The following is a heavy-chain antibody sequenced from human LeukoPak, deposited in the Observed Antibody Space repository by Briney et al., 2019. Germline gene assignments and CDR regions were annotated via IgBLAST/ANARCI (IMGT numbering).Heavy chain of an antibody. Sequence: GGSLRLSCAASGFTFSSYWMHWVRQAPGKGLVWVSRLNSDGSSTGYADSVKGRFTISRDNAKNTLYLQMNSLRAEDTAVYYCARAEVQHYYGSGSYLDYWGQGTLVTVSS. CDR1: GFTFSSYW. CDR3: ARAEVQHYYGSGSYLDY. D-gene: IGHD3-10*01. J-gene: IGHJ4*02. V-gene: IGHV3-74*01. CDR2: LNSDGSST.